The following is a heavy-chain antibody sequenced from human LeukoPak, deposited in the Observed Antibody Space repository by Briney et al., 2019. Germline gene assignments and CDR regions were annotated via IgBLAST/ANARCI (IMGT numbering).Heavy chain of an antibody. D-gene: IGHD7-27*01. Sequence: GTSVKVSCKASGFTFTSSAMQWVRQARGQRLEWIGWIVVGSGITNYAQKFQERVTITRAMSTSTAYMELSSLRSEDTAAYCCAARTGDRYHSYYMDVSGNGTPVT. V-gene: IGHV1-58*02. CDR3: AARTGDRYHSYYMDV. CDR2: IVVGSGIT. J-gene: IGHJ6*03. CDR1: GFTFTSSA.